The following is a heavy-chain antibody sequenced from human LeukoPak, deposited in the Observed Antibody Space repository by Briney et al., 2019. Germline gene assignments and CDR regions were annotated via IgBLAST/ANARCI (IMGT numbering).Heavy chain of an antibody. Sequence: GGSLRLSCSASGFTVITSFMSWVRQAPGRGLEWVSVIYNDGTTYYADSVKGRFTISRDNPKNTLYLQMNALRAEDTAVYYCTKTGGPWDWGQGTLVTVSS. CDR3: TKTGGPWD. D-gene: IGHD7-27*01. CDR2: IYNDGTT. J-gene: IGHJ4*02. CDR1: GFTVITSF. V-gene: IGHV3-53*01.